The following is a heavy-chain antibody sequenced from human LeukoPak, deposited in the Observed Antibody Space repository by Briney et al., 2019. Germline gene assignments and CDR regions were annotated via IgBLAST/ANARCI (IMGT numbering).Heavy chain of an antibody. V-gene: IGHV3-23*01. J-gene: IGHJ4*02. D-gene: IGHD5-24*01. Sequence: ESGGSLRLSCAASGFTFSSYAMSWDRQAPGKGLEWVSAISGSGGSTYYADSVKGRFTIFRDNSKNTLYLQMNSLRAEDTAVYYCAKGPRRDGYNSKDYFDYWGQGTLVTVSS. CDR2: ISGSGGST. CDR3: AKGPRRDGYNSKDYFDY. CDR1: GFTFSSYA.